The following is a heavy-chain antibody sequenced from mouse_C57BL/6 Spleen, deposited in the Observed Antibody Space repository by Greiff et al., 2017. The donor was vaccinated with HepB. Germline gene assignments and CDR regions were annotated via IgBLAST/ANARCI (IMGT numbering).Heavy chain of an antibody. CDR2: INYDGSST. V-gene: IGHV5-16*01. CDR3: ARGRSSNYFDY. D-gene: IGHD1-1*01. Sequence: EVQLVESEGGLVQPGSSMKLSCTASGFTFSDYYMAWVRQVPEKGLEWVANINYDGSSTYYLDSLKSRFIISRDNAKNILYLQMSSLKSEDTATYYRARGRSSNYFDYWGQGTTLTVSS. J-gene: IGHJ2*01. CDR1: GFTFSDYY.